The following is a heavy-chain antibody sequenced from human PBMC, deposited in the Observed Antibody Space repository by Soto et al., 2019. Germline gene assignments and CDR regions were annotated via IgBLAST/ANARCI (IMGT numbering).Heavy chain of an antibody. CDR1: GYTFTSNY. J-gene: IGHJ4*02. CDR3: ARDLTGTPVY. D-gene: IGHD3-9*01. V-gene: IGHV1-46*01. Sequence: ASVKVSCKASGYTFTSNYMHWVRQAPGQGLEWMGIINPSGGSTSYAQKLQGRVTMTTDTSTSTAYMELRSLRSDDTAVYYCARDLTGTPVYWGQGTLVTVS. CDR2: INPSGGST.